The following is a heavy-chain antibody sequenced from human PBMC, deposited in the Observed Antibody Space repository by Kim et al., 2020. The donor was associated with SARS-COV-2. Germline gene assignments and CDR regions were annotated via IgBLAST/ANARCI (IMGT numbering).Heavy chain of an antibody. CDR1: GFTFSSYA. V-gene: IGHV3-23*01. Sequence: LSLTCAASGFTFSSYAMSWVRQAPGKGLEWVSAISGSGGSTYYADSVKGRFTISRDNSKNTLYLQMNSLRAEDTAVYYCGKEGDGYKLGGGGDYWGQGTLFTVSS. D-gene: IGHD5-12*01. CDR3: GKEGDGYKLGGGGDY. CDR2: ISGSGGST. J-gene: IGHJ4*02.